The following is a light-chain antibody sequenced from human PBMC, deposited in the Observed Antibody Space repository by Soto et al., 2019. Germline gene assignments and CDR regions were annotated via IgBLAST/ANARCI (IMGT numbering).Light chain of an antibody. CDR3: QQSSNWPPLT. CDR2: GAS. CDR1: QSVSSN. J-gene: IGKJ4*01. Sequence: EIVMTQSPATLSVSPGERATLSCRASQSVSSNLAWYQQKPGQAPRLLIYGASTRATGIPARFSGSGSGTVFTLTYSSLQSEDFAVYYCQQSSNWPPLTFGGGTKVAIK. V-gene: IGKV3-15*01.